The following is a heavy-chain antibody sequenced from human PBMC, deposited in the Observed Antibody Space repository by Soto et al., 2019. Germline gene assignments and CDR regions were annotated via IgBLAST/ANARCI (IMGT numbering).Heavy chain of an antibody. D-gene: IGHD3-9*01. J-gene: IGHJ4*02. CDR3: SRDTREVILSGCLLDY. CDR1: GFTFSSYA. CDR2: ISYDGSNK. V-gene: IGHV3-30-3*01. Sequence: QVQLVESGGGVVQTGRSLRLSCAASGFTFSSYAMHWVRQAPGKGLEWVAVISYDGSNKYYGDSVQGRFTISSDNSKDTLDLQMDSMSAEATAVYYCSRDTREVILSGCLLDYWGQGPLVTVSS.